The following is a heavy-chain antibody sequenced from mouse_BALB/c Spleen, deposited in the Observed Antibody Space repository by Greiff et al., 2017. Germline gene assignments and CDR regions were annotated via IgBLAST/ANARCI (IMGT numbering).Heavy chain of an antibody. D-gene: IGHD2-3*01. Sequence: QVQLQQPGAELVKPGASVKLSCKASGYTFTSYWMHWVKQRTGQGLEWIGEINPSNGRTNYNEKFKSKATLTVDKSSSTAYMQLSSLTSEDSAVYYCARSDGYYDAMDYWGQGTSVTVSS. CDR2: INPSNGRT. J-gene: IGHJ4*01. CDR3: ARSDGYYDAMDY. CDR1: GYTFTSYW. V-gene: IGHV1S81*02.